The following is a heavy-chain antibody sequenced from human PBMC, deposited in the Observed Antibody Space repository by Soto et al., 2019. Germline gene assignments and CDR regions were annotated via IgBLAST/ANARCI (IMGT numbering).Heavy chain of an antibody. V-gene: IGHV3-23*01. J-gene: IGHJ4*02. CDR2: INDSGGST. D-gene: IGHD3-10*01. CDR3: ARRRDASGSYFDS. Sequence: QTGGSLRLSCAASGFTFSSFAMSWVRQAPGKGLEWVSAINDSGGSTYSADSVKGRFTISRDNSKNTLYLQMNSLRADDTAVYYCARRRDASGSYFDSWSQGTLVTVSS. CDR1: GFTFSSFA.